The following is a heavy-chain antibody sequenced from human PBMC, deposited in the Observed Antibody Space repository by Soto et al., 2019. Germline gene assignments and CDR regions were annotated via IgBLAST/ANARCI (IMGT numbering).Heavy chain of an antibody. CDR1: GFTFSSYT. CDR2: LSYDGSIK. CDR3: AREGAFRSGWYGGSYYYGMDV. Sequence: QVQLVESGGGVVQPGRSLRLSCAASGFTFSSYTMHWVRQAPGKGLEWVAVLSYDGSIKYYADSVKGRFTISRDTSKNTLYLQMNSLRVGDTGVYYCAREGAFRSGWYGGSYYYGMDVWGQGTTVTVSS. D-gene: IGHD6-19*01. V-gene: IGHV3-30-3*01. J-gene: IGHJ6*02.